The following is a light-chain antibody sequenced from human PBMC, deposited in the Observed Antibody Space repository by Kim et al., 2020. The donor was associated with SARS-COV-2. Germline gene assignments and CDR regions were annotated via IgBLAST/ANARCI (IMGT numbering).Light chain of an antibody. CDR1: QSVSSNY. J-gene: IGKJ1*01. V-gene: IGKV3-20*01. Sequence: EIVLTQSPGTLSLSPGEKATLSGRASQSVSSNYLAWYQQKPGQAPRLLIYGASSRATGIPDRFSGSGSGTDFTLTITRLEPEDFAVYYCQQYSSSPATFGQGTKLDIK. CDR3: QQYSSSPAT. CDR2: GAS.